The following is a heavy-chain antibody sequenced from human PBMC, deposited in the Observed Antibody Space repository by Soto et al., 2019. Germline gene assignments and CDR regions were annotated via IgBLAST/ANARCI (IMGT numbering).Heavy chain of an antibody. V-gene: IGHV3-23*01. CDR3: AEGSGSTRPYYFDC. Sequence: EVQLLESGGGLVQPGGSLRLSCAASGFTFSTYVMSWVRQAPGKGLEWVSAISGSGYDTYLADSVRGRFTISRDNAKNTLYLQMNSLGVEDTAVYYCAEGSGSTRPYYFDCWGQGTLVTVSS. CDR1: GFTFSTYV. CDR2: ISGSGYDT. J-gene: IGHJ4*02. D-gene: IGHD2-2*01.